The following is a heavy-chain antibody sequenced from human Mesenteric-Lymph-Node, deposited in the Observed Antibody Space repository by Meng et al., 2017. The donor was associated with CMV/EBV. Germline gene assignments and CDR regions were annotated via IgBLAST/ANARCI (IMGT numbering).Heavy chain of an antibody. CDR2: IGGLGGST. J-gene: IGHJ3*02. CDR3: AKDLEPGAYCGGDCYLGAFDI. D-gene: IGHD2-21*01. Sequence: GESLKISCAASGFTYSAYTMNWVRQAPGKGLEWVSAIGGLGGSTYYADSVKGRFTISRDNSKNTLYLQMNSLRAEDTAVYYCAKDLEPGAYCGGDCYLGAFDIWGQGTMVTVSS. CDR1: GFTYSAYT. V-gene: IGHV3-23*01.